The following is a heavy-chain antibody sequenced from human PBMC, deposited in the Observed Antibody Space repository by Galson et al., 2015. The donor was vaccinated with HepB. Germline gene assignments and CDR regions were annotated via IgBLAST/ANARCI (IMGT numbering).Heavy chain of an antibody. CDR2: ISYDGSNK. CDR3: ARDLRTNWYFDL. J-gene: IGHJ2*01. Sequence: SLRLSCAASGFTFSSYAMHWVRQAPGKGLEWVAVISYDGSNKYYADSVKGRFAISRDNAKNSLYLQMNSLRAEDTAVYYCARDLRTNWYFDLWGRGTLVTVSS. D-gene: IGHD1-14*01. V-gene: IGHV3-30*09. CDR1: GFTFSSYA.